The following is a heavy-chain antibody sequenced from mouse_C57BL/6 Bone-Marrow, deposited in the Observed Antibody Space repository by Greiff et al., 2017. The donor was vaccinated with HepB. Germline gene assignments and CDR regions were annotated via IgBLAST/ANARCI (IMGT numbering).Heavy chain of an antibody. CDR2: ISSGGSYT. D-gene: IGHD1-1*01. J-gene: IGHJ2*01. CDR3: ARFYYYGGSYGYLDY. CDR1: GFTFSSYG. Sequence: EVQLVESGGDLVKPGGSLKLSCAASGFTFSSYGMSWVRQTPDKRLEWVATISSGGSYTYYPDSVKGRFTISRDNAKNTLYLQMSSLKSEDTAMYYCARFYYYGGSYGYLDYWGQGTTLTVSS. V-gene: IGHV5-6*01.